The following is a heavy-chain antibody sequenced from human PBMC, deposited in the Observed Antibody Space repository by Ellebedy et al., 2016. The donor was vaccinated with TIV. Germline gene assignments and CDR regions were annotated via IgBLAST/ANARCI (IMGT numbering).Heavy chain of an antibody. CDR2: INPIGGST. V-gene: IGHV1-46*02. Sequence: ASVKVSCKASGYSFKSYAMNWVRQAPGQGLEWLGIINPIGGSTTYAQKFQGRVTMTRDKSTSTVYMDLSSLRSDDTAIYYCARGYGDFDYWGQGTLVTVSS. J-gene: IGHJ4*02. D-gene: IGHD4/OR15-4a*01. CDR3: ARGYGDFDY. CDR1: GYSFKSYA.